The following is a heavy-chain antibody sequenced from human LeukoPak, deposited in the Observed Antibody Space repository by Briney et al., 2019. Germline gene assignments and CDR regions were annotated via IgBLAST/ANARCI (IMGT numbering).Heavy chain of an antibody. D-gene: IGHD3-22*01. Sequence: GGSLRLSCAASGFTVSSNYMNWVRQAPGKGLEWVSVIYSGGSTHYADSVRGRFTISRDNSKSTLYLQMNSLRAEDTAVYYCARDSRRGYDSSGYNFDYWGQGTLVTVSS. CDR1: GFTVSSNY. CDR2: IYSGGST. V-gene: IGHV3-66*01. CDR3: ARDSRRGYDSSGYNFDY. J-gene: IGHJ4*02.